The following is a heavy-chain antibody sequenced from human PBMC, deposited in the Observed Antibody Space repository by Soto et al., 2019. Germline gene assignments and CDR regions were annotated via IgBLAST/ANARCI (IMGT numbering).Heavy chain of an antibody. J-gene: IGHJ4*02. Sequence: QLQLHESGPGLVKPSETLSLTCTVSADSISSNNYYWVWVRQPPGTGLEWIGSINYSVSTYYNPSLQRRVTGSGDTPKRQVSLKLTSVTAADTAVYYCARTTTVTTIYFDYCGQGTLVTVSS. CDR1: ADSISSNNYY. CDR2: INYSVST. D-gene: IGHD4-4*01. V-gene: IGHV4-39*01. CDR3: ARTTTVTTIYFDY.